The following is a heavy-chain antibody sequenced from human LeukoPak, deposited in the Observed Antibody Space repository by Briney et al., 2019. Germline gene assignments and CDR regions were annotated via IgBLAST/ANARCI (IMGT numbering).Heavy chain of an antibody. CDR3: AKGPRLQYFDY. D-gene: IGHD4-11*01. V-gene: IGHV3-9*01. CDR2: ISWNSGSI. Sequence: GGSLRLSCAASGFTFDDYAMPWVRQAPGKGLEWVSGISWNSGSIGYADSVKGRFTISRDNAKNSLYLQMNSLRAEDTALYYCAKGPRLQYFDYWGQGTLVTVSS. J-gene: IGHJ4*02. CDR1: GFTFDDYA.